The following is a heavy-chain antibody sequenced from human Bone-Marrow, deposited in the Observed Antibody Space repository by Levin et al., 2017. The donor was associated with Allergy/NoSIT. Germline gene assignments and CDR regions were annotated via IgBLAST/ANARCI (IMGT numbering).Heavy chain of an antibody. V-gene: IGHV3-23*01. CDR2: GSGGGINT. CDR3: AKGSNYGSYYGVDY. D-gene: IGHD1-26*01. CDR1: GFTFSSYA. Sequence: GGSLRLSCAASGFTFSSYAMSWVRQAPGKGLEWVSAGSGGGINTYYADSAKGRFTISRDNSKNTLYLQMNSLRAEDPAVYYCAKGSNYGSYYGVDYWRQGTLVTVSS. J-gene: IGHJ4*02.